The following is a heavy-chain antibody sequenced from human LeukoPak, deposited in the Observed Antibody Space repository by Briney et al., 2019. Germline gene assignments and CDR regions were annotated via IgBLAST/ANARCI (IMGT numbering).Heavy chain of an antibody. D-gene: IGHD3-10*01. CDR1: AGSISSSTFY. J-gene: IGHJ4*02. CDR3: ARQRAWFGEWAFEY. CDR2: IKSGDTT. Sequence: SETLSLTCTVSAGSISSSTFYWGWLRQPPGRGLEWIGSIKSGDTTYYNPSLKSRVTMFVDTSKNQVSLELNSVTAADTAVYYCARQRAWFGEWAFEYWGQGTLVTVSS. V-gene: IGHV4-39*01.